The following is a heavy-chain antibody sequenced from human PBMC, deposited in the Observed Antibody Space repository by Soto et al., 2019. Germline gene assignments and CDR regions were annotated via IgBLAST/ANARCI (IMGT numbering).Heavy chain of an antibody. D-gene: IGHD1-26*01. J-gene: IGHJ1*01. CDR2: IYYSGST. Sequence: QVQLQESGPGLVKPSETLSLTCTVSGGSISSYYWSWIRQPPGKGLEWIGYIYYSGSTNYNPSLKSRVTLSVDTSKNQFSLKLSSVTAADTAVYYCARAKWELPYFQHWGQGTLVTVSS. CDR1: GGSISSYY. V-gene: IGHV4-59*01. CDR3: ARAKWELPYFQH.